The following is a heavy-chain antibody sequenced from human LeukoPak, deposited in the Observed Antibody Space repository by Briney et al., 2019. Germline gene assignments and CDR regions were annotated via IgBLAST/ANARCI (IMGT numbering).Heavy chain of an antibody. CDR2: IYYSGST. D-gene: IGHD2-2*01. V-gene: IGHV4-30-4*01. CDR3: ATEAPAARDY. Sequence: ASETLSLTCTVSGGSISSGDYYWSWIRQPPGKGLEWVGYIYYSGSTYYNPSLKSRVTISVDTSKNQFSLKLSSVTAADTAVYYCATEAPAARDYWGQGTLVTVSS. CDR1: GGSISSGDYY. J-gene: IGHJ4*02.